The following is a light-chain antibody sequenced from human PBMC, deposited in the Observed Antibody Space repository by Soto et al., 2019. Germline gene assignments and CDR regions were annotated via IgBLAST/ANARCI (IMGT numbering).Light chain of an antibody. Sequence: GDRVTITCQASQDIRIYLDWYQQKPGKAPKLLIYDASKLETGVPSRFSGSGSGTDFIFTISSLQPEDVATYYCQQYDNFPYTFGQGTKLEIK. CDR1: QDIRIY. CDR2: DAS. V-gene: IGKV1-33*01. CDR3: QQYDNFPYT. J-gene: IGKJ2*01.